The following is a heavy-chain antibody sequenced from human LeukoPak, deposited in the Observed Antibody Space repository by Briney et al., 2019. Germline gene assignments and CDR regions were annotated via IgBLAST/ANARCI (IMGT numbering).Heavy chain of an antibody. V-gene: IGHV3-74*01. Sequence: GGSLRLSCAASGFTFSSYWMHWVRQAPGKGLVWVSRINSDGSSASYADSVKGRFTISRDNSKNTLYLQMNSLRAEDTAVYYCAKDLYYYGSGSYPFDYWGQGTLVTVSS. D-gene: IGHD3-10*01. CDR2: INSDGSSA. CDR1: GFTFSSYW. J-gene: IGHJ4*02. CDR3: AKDLYYYGSGSYPFDY.